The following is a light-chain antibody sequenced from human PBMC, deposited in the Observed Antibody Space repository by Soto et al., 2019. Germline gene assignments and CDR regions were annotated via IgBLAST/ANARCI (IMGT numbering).Light chain of an antibody. J-gene: IGLJ1*01. CDR3: ASYGSGATYV. Sequence: ALTQPASVSGSPGQSITISCTGTSSDVGGYNYVSWYQLHPGKAPKLMIHEVSERPSGVSNRFSGSKSGNTASLTISGLQAEDEADYYCASYGSGATYVFGGGTKVTVL. V-gene: IGLV2-14*01. CDR1: SSDVGGYNY. CDR2: EVS.